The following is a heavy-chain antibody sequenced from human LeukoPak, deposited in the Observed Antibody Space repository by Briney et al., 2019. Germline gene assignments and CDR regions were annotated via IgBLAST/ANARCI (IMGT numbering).Heavy chain of an antibody. D-gene: IGHD2-2*01. CDR3: AREIPSRYFDL. CDR2: INHSGST. Sequence: SETLSLTCAVYGGSFSGYYWSWIRQPPGKGLEWIGEINHSGSTNYNPSLKSRVTISVDTSKNQFSLKLSSVTAADTAVYYCAREIPSRYFDLWGRGTLATVSS. J-gene: IGHJ2*01. V-gene: IGHV4-34*01. CDR1: GGSFSGYY.